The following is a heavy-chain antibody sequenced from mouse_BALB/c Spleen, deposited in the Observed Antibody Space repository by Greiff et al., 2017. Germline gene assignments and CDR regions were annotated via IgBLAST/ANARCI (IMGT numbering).Heavy chain of an antibody. Sequence: EVQLQQSGPSLVKPSQTLSLTCSVTGDSITSGYWNWIRKFPGNKLEYMGYISYSGSTYYNPSLKSRISITRDTSKNQYYLQLNSVTTEDTATYYCARTYYGSSYWYFDVWGAGTTVTVSS. D-gene: IGHD1-1*01. CDR2: ISYSGST. CDR1: GDSITSGY. CDR3: ARTYYGSSYWYFDV. V-gene: IGHV3-8*02. J-gene: IGHJ1*01.